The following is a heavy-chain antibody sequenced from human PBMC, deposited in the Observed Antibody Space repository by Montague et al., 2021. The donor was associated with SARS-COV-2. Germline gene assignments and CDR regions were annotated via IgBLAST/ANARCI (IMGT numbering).Heavy chain of an antibody. Sequence: SETLSLTCTVSGDSTSCPNCYWGWIRQAPGKGLDWIGTIYNSWTTYYTPSLKSRLTITIDTSKNQFSLKLNSVTAADTAVYYCARHRNYGDHSLDNWFHPWGQGTLVTVSS. CDR3: ARHRNYGDHSLDNWFHP. CDR1: GDSTSCPNCY. J-gene: IGHJ5*02. CDR2: IYNSWTT. D-gene: IGHD4-17*01. V-gene: IGHV4-39*01.